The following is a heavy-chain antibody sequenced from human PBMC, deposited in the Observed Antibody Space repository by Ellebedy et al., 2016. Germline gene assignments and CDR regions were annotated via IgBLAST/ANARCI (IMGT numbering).Heavy chain of an antibody. CDR2: MNPNSGNT. Sequence: ASVKVSCXASGYTFTSYDINWVRQATGQGLEWMGWMNPNSGNTGYAQKFQGRVTMTRDTSTSTVYMELSSLRSEDTAVYYCARDSGSGSADYGMDVWGQGTTVTVSS. V-gene: IGHV1-8*01. CDR3: ARDSGSGSADYGMDV. J-gene: IGHJ6*02. CDR1: GYTFTSYD. D-gene: IGHD3-10*01.